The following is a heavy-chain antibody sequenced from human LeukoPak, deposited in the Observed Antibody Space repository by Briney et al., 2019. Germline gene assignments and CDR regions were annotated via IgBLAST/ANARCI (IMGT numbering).Heavy chain of an antibody. V-gene: IGHV3-7*03. CDR2: IKQDGSEK. Sequence: PGGSLRLSCAASGFTFTTYWMSWVRQAPGKGLEWVANIKQDGSEKYYTDSVKGRFTISRDNAKNSLYLQMSSLRAEDTAVYYCARTIAQYSNTWLYYYYGLDVWGQGTTVTVSS. CDR1: GFTFTTYW. D-gene: IGHD2-21*01. CDR3: ARTIAQYSNTWLYYYYGLDV. J-gene: IGHJ6*02.